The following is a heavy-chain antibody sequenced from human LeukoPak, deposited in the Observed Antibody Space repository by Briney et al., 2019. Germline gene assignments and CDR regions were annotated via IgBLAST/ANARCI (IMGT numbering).Heavy chain of an antibody. J-gene: IGHJ3*01. CDR1: GFTFGNSW. CDR3: ARWGISAAHDAFDL. Sequence: GGSLRLSCAASGFTFGNSWVHWVRQAPAKGLEWVAIIWSHGNQKYYADSVEGRFTVSRDNSKNTLFLQMYSLRDEDTAVYYCARWGISAAHDAFDLWGQGTMVIVSS. V-gene: IGHV3-33*01. CDR2: IWSHGNQK. D-gene: IGHD6-13*01.